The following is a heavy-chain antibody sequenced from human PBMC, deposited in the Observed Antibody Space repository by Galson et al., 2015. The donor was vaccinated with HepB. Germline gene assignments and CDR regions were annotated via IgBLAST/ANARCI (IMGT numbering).Heavy chain of an antibody. J-gene: IGHJ6*02. CDR1: GFTFSSYA. CDR3: AKGHYYYYYGMDV. V-gene: IGHV3-23*01. CDR2: ISGSGGST. Sequence: SLRLSCAASGFTFSSYAMSWVRQAPGKGLEWVSAISGSGGSTYYADSVKGRFTISRDNSKNTLYLQMNSLRAEDTAVYYCAKGHYYYYYGMDVWGQGTTVTVSS.